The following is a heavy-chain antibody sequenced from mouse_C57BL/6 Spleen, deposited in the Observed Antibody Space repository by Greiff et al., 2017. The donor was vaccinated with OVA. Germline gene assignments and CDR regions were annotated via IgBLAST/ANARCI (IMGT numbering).Heavy chain of an antibody. V-gene: IGHV1-80*01. J-gene: IGHJ2*01. Sequence: QVHVKQSGAELVKPGASVKISCKASGYAFSSYWMNWVKQRPGKGLEWIGQIYPGDGDTNYNGKFKGKATLTADKSSSTAYMQLSSLTSEDSAVYFCARDGNYVFDYWGQGTTLTVSS. CDR3: ARDGNYVFDY. CDR1: GYAFSSYW. CDR2: IYPGDGDT. D-gene: IGHD2-1*01.